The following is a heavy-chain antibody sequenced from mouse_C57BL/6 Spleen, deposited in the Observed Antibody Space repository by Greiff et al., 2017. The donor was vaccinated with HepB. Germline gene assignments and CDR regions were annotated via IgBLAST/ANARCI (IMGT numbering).Heavy chain of an antibody. CDR3: ARIKDVDGYPSFDW. D-gene: IGHD2-3*01. J-gene: IGHJ2*01. Sequence: EVKLVESGGGLVKPGGSLKLSCAASGFTFSDYGMHWVRQAPEKGLEWVAYISSGSSTIYYADTVKGRFTISRDNAKNTLFLQMTSLRSEDTAMYYCARIKDVDGYPSFDWWGQGTTLTVSS. CDR2: ISSGSSTI. V-gene: IGHV5-17*01. CDR1: GFTFSDYG.